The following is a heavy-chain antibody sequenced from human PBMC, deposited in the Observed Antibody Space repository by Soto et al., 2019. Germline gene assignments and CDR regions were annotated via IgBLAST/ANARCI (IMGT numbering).Heavy chain of an antibody. V-gene: IGHV3-23*01. CDR1: GFIFSNYA. J-gene: IGHJ3*01. CDR2: ISGSGETK. Sequence: PGRSLRLCCGAFGFIFSNYAMSWVRQAQGKGLEWVSAISGSGETKLYADSVRGRFTISRDNSKNTLYVQMNSLRAEDTAVYYCVAKSDRVSPLHAFDLWGQGTMVTVSS. D-gene: IGHD2-21*01. CDR3: VAKSDRVSPLHAFDL.